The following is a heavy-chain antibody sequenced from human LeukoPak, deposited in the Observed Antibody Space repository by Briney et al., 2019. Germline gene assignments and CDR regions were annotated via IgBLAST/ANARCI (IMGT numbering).Heavy chain of an antibody. CDR1: GFTFSSYG. CDR2: IWYDGSNK. CDR3: ASGSFGDIVVVPAAMHY. V-gene: IGHV3-33*01. D-gene: IGHD2-2*01. Sequence: GGSLRLSCAASGFTFSSYGMHWVRQAPGKGLEWVAVIWYDGSNKHYADSVKGRFTISRDNSKNTLYLQMNSLRAEDTAVYYCASGSFGDIVVVPAAMHYWGQGTLVTVSS. J-gene: IGHJ4*02.